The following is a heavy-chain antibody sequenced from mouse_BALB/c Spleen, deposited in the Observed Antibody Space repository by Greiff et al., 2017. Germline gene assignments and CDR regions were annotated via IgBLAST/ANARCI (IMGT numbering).Heavy chain of an antibody. CDR2: ISSGGSYT. CDR1: GFTFSSYT. Sequence: EVKLVESGGGLVQPGGSLKLSCAASGFTFSSYTMSWVRQTPEKRLEWVAEISSGGSYTYYPDTVTGRFTISRDNAKNTLYLEMSSLRSEDTAMYYCARVYYGNYGFAYWGQGTLVTVSA. CDR3: ARVYYGNYGFAY. J-gene: IGHJ3*01. D-gene: IGHD2-1*01. V-gene: IGHV5-9-4*01.